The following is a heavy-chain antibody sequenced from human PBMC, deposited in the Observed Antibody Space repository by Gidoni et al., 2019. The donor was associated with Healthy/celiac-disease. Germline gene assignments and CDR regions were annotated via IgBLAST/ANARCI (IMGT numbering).Heavy chain of an antibody. Sequence: QVQLQESGPGLVKPSETLSLTCTVSGGSISSYYWSWIRQPPGKGLEWIGYIYYSGRTNYNPSLKSRVTISVDTSKNQFSLKLSSVTAADTAVYYCARDFPHYYDSSWRAFDIWGQGTMVTVSS. V-gene: IGHV4-59*01. CDR2: IYYSGRT. D-gene: IGHD3-22*01. CDR3: ARDFPHYYDSSWRAFDI. CDR1: GGSISSYY. J-gene: IGHJ3*02.